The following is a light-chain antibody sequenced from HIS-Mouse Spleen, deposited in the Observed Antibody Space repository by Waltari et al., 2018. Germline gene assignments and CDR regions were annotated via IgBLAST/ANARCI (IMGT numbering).Light chain of an antibody. V-gene: IGLV2-23*01. CDR1: SRDVGSYNL. CDR3: CSYAGSSTWV. CDR2: EGS. Sequence: QSALTQPASVSGSPGQSITIPCTGTSRDVGSYNLVSWYQQHPGKAPKLMIYEGSKLPSGVSNRFSGSKSGNTASLTISGLQAEDEADYYCCSYAGSSTWVFGGGTKLTVL. J-gene: IGLJ3*02.